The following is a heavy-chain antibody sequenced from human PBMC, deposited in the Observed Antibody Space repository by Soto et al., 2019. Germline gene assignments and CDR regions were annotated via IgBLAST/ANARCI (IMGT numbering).Heavy chain of an antibody. Sequence: QVYLVQSGAEVRRPGASVKVSCTAFGYILTGYSLHWVRQAPGPGLEWMGWIDPNSGATNSAERFHGRVSMTRDTSISADYLELSSLRSDDTAVYYCERGYGSSPNMEFRFGMDVWGQGTTISVSS. J-gene: IGHJ6*02. CDR3: ERGYGSSPNMEFRFGMDV. V-gene: IGHV1-2*02. CDR1: GYILTGYS. CDR2: IDPNSGAT. D-gene: IGHD5-18*01.